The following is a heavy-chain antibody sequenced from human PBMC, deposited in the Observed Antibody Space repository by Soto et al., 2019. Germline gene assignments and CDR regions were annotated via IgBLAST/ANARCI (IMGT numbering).Heavy chain of an antibody. V-gene: IGHV1-69*14. CDR3: MRVVAIPGYPDN. Sequence: QVQLVQSGAEVRQPASSVKVSCKTSGATFSSYAITWVRQAPGQGLEWMGGIVPTVDTSTYAQKFQGRVTITADKFTNIVYMELSSLRSDDTAVYYCMRVVAIPGYPDNWGQGTLVTVSS. D-gene: IGHD5-12*01. CDR2: IVPTVDTS. J-gene: IGHJ4*02. CDR1: GATFSSYA.